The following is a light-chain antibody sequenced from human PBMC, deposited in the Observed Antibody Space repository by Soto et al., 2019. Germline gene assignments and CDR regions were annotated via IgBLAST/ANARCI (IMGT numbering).Light chain of an antibody. Sequence: IPMTQSPSSLSASVGDGVTLTCRASHTIATYLNWYQQKPGQVPEVRIYGASRLHVGVPSRFTGSGYGTDFTLTINNLQPEDFAIYYCQQFYYYPHTFGQGTKLEVK. CDR3: QQFYYYPHT. J-gene: IGKJ2*01. CDR2: GAS. CDR1: HTIATY. V-gene: IGKV1-39*01.